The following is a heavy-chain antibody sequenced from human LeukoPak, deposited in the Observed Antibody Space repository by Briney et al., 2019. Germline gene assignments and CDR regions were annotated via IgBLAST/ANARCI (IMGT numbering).Heavy chain of an antibody. CDR2: IYHSGST. CDR1: GGSVSSGGYY. V-gene: IGHV4-31*03. Sequence: SETLSLTCTVSGGSVSSGGYYWSWIRQHPGRGLEWIGYIYHSGSTYYNPSLKSRVTISVDTSKNQFSLKLSSVTAADTAVYYCARGSQYDFWSGYPRGSDWFDPWGQGTLLTVSS. CDR3: ARGSQYDFWSGYPRGSDWFDP. D-gene: IGHD3-3*01. J-gene: IGHJ5*02.